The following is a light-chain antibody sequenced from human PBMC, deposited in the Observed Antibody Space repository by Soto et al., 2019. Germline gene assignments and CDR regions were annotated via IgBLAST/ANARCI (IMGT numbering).Light chain of an antibody. CDR1: SSDVGGYDL. V-gene: IGLV2-23*01. CDR3: CAYVSSNTLL. Sequence: QSALTQPASVSGSPGQSITISCTGTSSDVGGYDLVSWHQQHPGKAPKLIIYEGSKRPSGISNRFSGSKSGNTASLIISGLQGDDEGDYYCCAYVSSNTLLFGGGTKLTVL. J-gene: IGLJ3*02. CDR2: EGS.